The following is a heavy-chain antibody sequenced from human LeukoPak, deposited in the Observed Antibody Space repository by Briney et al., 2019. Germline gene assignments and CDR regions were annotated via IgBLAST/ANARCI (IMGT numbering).Heavy chain of an antibody. CDR2: ISGSGGST. V-gene: IGHV3-23*01. Sequence: GSLRLSCAASGFTFSSYAMSWVRQAPGKGLEWVSAISGSGGSTNYADSVKGRFTISRDNSKNTLYLQMNTLRAEDTAVYYCAKASGTTVIWHYWGQGTLVTVSS. D-gene: IGHD1-1*01. J-gene: IGHJ4*02. CDR3: AKASGTTVIWHY. CDR1: GFTFSSYA.